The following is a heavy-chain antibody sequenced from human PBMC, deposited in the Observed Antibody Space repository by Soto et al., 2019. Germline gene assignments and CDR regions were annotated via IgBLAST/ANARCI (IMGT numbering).Heavy chain of an antibody. V-gene: IGHV3-7*01. CDR2: ISPDGSQK. CDR3: AKAYV. CDR1: GLTLSSYW. J-gene: IGHJ4*02. Sequence: EVQLVESGGGLVQPGGSLRLSCAASGLTLSSYWTSWVRQAPGKGLEWVASISPDGSQKYFVDSVKGRFTISRDNAKNSLYLQMNSLRVEDTAVYNCAKAYVWGQGTLVTVSS. D-gene: IGHD3-10*02.